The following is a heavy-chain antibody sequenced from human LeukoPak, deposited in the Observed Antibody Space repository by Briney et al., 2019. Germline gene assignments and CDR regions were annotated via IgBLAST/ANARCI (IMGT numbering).Heavy chain of an antibody. D-gene: IGHD2-21*01. CDR2: IIPIFGTA. CDR1: GGTFSSYA. V-gene: IGHV1-69*01. Sequence: SVKVSCKASGGTFSSYAISWVRQAPGQGLEWMGVIIPIFGTANYAQKFQGRVTITADESTSTAYMELSSLRSEDTAVYYCASSQLPAYCGGDCYFDYWGQGTLVTVSS. CDR3: ASSQLPAYCGGDCYFDY. J-gene: IGHJ4*02.